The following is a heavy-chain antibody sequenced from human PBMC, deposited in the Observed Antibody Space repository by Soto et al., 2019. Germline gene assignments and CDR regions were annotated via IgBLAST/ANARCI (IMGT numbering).Heavy chain of an antibody. CDR3: ARDHIALDY. D-gene: IGHD6-13*01. V-gene: IGHV3-33*01. J-gene: IGHJ4*02. Sequence: GGSLRLSCAASGFTFGSYGMHWVRQAPGKGLEWVAVIWYDGSNKHYADSVKGRFTISRDNSKKTVYLQMNSLRAEDTAVYYCARDHIALDYWGQGTQVTVSS. CDR1: GFTFGSYG. CDR2: IWYDGSNK.